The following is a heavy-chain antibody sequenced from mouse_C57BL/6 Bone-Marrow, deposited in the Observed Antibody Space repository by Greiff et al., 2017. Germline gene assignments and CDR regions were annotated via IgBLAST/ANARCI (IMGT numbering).Heavy chain of an antibody. V-gene: IGHV8-12*01. CDR2: IYLDDDK. Sequence: QVTLKVSGPGILQSSQTLSLTCSFSGFSLSTSGMGVSWIRQPSGKGLEWLANIYLDDDKRDNPSLKSRLTISKYNSTNLVFLKITSVDTADTAAYYCARTNCRGVYYFDYGGQGTTLTVSS. J-gene: IGHJ2*01. CDR1: GFSLSTSGMG. D-gene: IGHD4-1*01. CDR3: ARTNCRGVYYFDY.